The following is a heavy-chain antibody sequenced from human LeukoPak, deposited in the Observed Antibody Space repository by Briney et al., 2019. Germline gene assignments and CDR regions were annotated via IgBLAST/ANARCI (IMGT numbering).Heavy chain of an antibody. V-gene: IGHV3-21*01. CDR3: AREIAQGYYYYGMDV. CDR1: GFTFSSYS. Sequence: GSPRLSCAASGFTFSSYSMNWVRQAPGKGLEWVSSISSSSSYIYYADSVKGRFTISRDNAKNSLYLQMNSLRAEDTSVYYCAREIAQGYYYYGMDVWGQGTTVTVSS. J-gene: IGHJ6*02. CDR2: ISSSSSYI. D-gene: IGHD2/OR15-2a*01.